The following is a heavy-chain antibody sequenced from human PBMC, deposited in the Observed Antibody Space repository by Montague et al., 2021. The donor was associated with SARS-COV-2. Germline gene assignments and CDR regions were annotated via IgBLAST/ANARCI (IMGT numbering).Heavy chain of an antibody. D-gene: IGHD3-22*01. V-gene: IGHV4-39*02. Sequence: SETLSLTCSVSGGSISSSNYYWGWIRQPPGKGLEWIGSIYYSGSTXYNPSLKSRVAISVDTSKNQFSLILRSMTAADTAVFYCAREGFSSGYYETWGQGTLVTVSS. J-gene: IGHJ5*02. CDR3: AREGFSSGYYET. CDR2: IYYSGST. CDR1: GGSISSSNYY.